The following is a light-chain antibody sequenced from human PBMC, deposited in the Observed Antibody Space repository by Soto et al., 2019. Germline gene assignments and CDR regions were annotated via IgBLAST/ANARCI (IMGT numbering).Light chain of an antibody. CDR2: AAS. V-gene: IGKV1-17*01. CDR1: QFIRND. CDR3: LQHNSSPWT. J-gene: IGKJ1*01. Sequence: DIHMTHSPSSLSASVWYIVTITCLASQFIRNDLGWYQQIPGKAPRRLIYAASSLHSGVPSRFSGSGSGTEFTLTISSLQPEDFATYYCLQHNSSPWTFGQGTKVDIK.